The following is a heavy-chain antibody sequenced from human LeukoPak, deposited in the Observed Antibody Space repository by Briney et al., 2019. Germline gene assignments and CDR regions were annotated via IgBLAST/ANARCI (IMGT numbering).Heavy chain of an antibody. CDR2: IYYSGST. CDR1: GGSISSYY. J-gene: IGHJ4*02. CDR3: ARGFDSKSTYFDY. Sequence: PSETLSLTCTVSGGSISSYYWSWIRQLPGKGLEWIGYIYYSGSTNYNPSLKSRVTISVDTSKNQFSLKLRSVTAADTAVYYCARGFDSKSTYFDYWGQGTLVTVSS. V-gene: IGHV4-59*01. D-gene: IGHD5-12*01.